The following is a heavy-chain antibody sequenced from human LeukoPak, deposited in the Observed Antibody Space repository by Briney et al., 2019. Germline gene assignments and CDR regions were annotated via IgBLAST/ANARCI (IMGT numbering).Heavy chain of an antibody. CDR3: AKTPYSSGYPYYFDY. J-gene: IGHJ4*02. CDR2: ISGSGGST. D-gene: IGHD3-22*01. Sequence: GGSLRLSCAASGFTFSSYAMSWVRQAPGKGPEWVSAISGSGGSTYYADSVKGRFTISRDNSKNTLYLQMNSLRAEDTAVYYCAKTPYSSGYPYYFDYRGQGTLVTVSS. V-gene: IGHV3-23*01. CDR1: GFTFSSYA.